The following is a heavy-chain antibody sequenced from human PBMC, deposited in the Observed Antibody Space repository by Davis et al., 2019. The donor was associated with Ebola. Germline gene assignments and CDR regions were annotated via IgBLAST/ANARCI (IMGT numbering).Heavy chain of an antibody. V-gene: IGHV4-59*01. Sequence: SETLSLTCTISGCPISNYYWTWIRQPPGKGLEWIGKIYYTGGTQSSPSLMSRVTFFIDTSKNQFSLKLTSVPTADTAVYYCARDHGGGRMDVWGQGTTVTVSS. CDR3: ARDHGGGRMDV. CDR2: IYYTGGT. J-gene: IGHJ6*02. D-gene: IGHD3-16*01. CDR1: GCPISNYY.